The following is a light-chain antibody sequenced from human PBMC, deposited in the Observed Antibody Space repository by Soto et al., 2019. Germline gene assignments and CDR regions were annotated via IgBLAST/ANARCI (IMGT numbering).Light chain of an antibody. CDR2: FGS. J-gene: IGKJ5*01. Sequence: IVMTRSPLTLPVTPLERCSSCCSGMQSLLHNNTYNYLDWYVQKPGQSPQLLIYFGSNRAPGVPDRFSGSGSGTDFTLKINRVEAEDVGTYYCMQALQSLTFGQGTRLEIK. CDR3: MQALQSLT. CDR1: QSLLHNNTYNY. V-gene: IGKV2-28*01.